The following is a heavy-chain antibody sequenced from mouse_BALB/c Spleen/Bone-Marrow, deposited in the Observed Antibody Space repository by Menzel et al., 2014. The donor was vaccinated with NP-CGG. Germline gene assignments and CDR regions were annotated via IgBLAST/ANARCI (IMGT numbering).Heavy chain of an antibody. CDR1: GYSFTGYT. D-gene: IGHD2-3*01. V-gene: IGHV1-18*01. CDR2: INPYNGGT. J-gene: IGHJ4*01. CDR3: ARWNDGYSLYYYAMDY. Sequence: VQLKESGPELVKPGASMKISCKASGYSFTGYTMNWVKQSHGKNLEWIGLINPYNGGTSYNQKLKGKATLTVDKSSSTAYMELLSLTSEDSAVYYCARWNDGYSLYYYAMDYWGQGTSVTVSS.